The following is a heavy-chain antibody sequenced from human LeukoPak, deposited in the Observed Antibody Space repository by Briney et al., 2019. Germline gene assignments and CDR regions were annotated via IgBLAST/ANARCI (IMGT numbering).Heavy chain of an antibody. D-gene: IGHD1-26*01. CDR3: ARDGSGSYPLYYFDY. J-gene: IGHJ4*02. Sequence: PGGFLRLSCAASGFTFSSYAMHWVRQAPGKGLEYVSAISSNGGSTYYANSVKGRFTISRDNSKNTLYLQIGSLRAEDMAVYYCARDGSGSYPLYYFDYWGRGTLVTVSS. V-gene: IGHV3-64*01. CDR2: ISSNGGST. CDR1: GFTFSSYA.